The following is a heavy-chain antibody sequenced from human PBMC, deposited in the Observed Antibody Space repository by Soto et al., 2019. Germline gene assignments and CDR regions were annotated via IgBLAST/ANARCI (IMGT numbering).Heavy chain of an antibody. Sequence: ASVKVSCKASGYTFTSYDINWVRQATGQGLEWMGWMNPNSGNTGYAQKFQGRVTMTRNTSISTAYMELSSLRSEDTAVYYCARGDRTGVLRYFAWYPNWGQGTLVTVSS. CDR1: GYTFTSYD. V-gene: IGHV1-8*01. D-gene: IGHD3-9*01. J-gene: IGHJ4*02. CDR3: ARGDRTGVLRYFAWYPN. CDR2: MNPNSGNT.